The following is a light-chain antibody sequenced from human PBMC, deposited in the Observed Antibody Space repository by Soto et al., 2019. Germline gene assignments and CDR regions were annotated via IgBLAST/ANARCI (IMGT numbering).Light chain of an antibody. V-gene: IGKV1-39*01. CDR3: QQSYETPRT. J-gene: IGKJ1*01. Sequence: DIQMTQSPSSLSASVGDRVTITCRASQTISNFLNWYQKKPGKAPTLLIYSASSLQRGVPANFSGSGSGADFTLTISHVRPEDLAIYFCQQSYETPRTFGQGTKVDIK. CDR1: QTISNF. CDR2: SAS.